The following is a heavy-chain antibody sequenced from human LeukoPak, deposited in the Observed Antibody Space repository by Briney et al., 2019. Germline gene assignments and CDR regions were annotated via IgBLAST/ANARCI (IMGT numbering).Heavy chain of an antibody. CDR2: ISGSGGST. D-gene: IGHD2-15*01. CDR3: ARDQRNSGASDY. V-gene: IGHV3-23*01. CDR1: GFTFSNYA. Sequence: AGGSLRLSCAASGFTFSNYAMSWVRQAPGKGLEWVSTISGSGGSTYDADSVKGRFTISRDNSKNTLYLQMNSLRDEDAAVYFCARDQRNSGASDYWGQGTLVTVPS. J-gene: IGHJ4*02.